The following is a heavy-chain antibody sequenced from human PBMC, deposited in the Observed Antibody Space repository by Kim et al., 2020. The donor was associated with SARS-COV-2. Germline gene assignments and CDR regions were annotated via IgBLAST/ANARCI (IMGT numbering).Heavy chain of an antibody. D-gene: IGHD4-17*01. J-gene: IGHJ4*02. V-gene: IGHV1-18*04. CDR2: ISAYNGNT. Sequence: ASVKVSCKASGYTFTSYGISWVRQAPGQGLEWMGWISAYNGNTNYAQKLQGRVTMTTDTSTSTAYMELRILRSDDTDVYYCARTYYGDYVVSYFDYWGQGTLVTVSS. CDR3: ARTYYGDYVVSYFDY. CDR1: GYTFTSYG.